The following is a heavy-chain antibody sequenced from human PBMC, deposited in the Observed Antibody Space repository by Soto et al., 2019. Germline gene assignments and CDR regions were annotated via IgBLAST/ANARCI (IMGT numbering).Heavy chain of an antibody. J-gene: IGHJ4*02. D-gene: IGHD1-26*01. Sequence: QLQLHESGSGLVKPSQTLSLTCTVSGASITYGGYSWSWIRQTPGKGLEWIGYINHLETTFYNPSFESRLTRSIDRAKNQFSLNLHSMSAADRAVYFCARGGGSDSFDYWGQGILVTVSS. CDR3: ARGGGSDSFDY. V-gene: IGHV4-30-2*01. CDR2: INHLETT. CDR1: GASITYGGYS.